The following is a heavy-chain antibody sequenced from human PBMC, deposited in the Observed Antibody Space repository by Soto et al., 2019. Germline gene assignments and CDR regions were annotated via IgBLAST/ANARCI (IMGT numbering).Heavy chain of an antibody. D-gene: IGHD2-2*01. CDR2: MSYGGSDK. CDR1: GFSFRSYA. J-gene: IGHJ4*02. V-gene: IGHV3-30-3*01. CDR3: ARARLDTPALEY. Sequence: QVQLVESGGGVVQPGRSLRLSCAASGFSFRSYAMHWVRQAPGKGLEWVAVMSYGGSDKDYADSVKGRFTISRDNSKNTLYLQMSSLRAEDTAVYYCARARLDTPALEYWGQGTLVTVSS.